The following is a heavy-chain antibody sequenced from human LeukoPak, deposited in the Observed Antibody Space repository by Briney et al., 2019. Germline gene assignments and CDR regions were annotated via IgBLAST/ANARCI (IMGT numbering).Heavy chain of an antibody. CDR2: SHAGNGDT. Sequence: ASVKVSCKASGCTFTSSAIHWVRQAPGHRLEWMGWSHAGNGDTKYSQEFQGRFTITSDTSASTAYMELSSLRSEDMAVYYCSRGAYYGMDVWGQGTMVTVSS. CDR1: GCTFTSSA. CDR3: SRGAYYGMDV. J-gene: IGHJ6*02. V-gene: IGHV1-3*02.